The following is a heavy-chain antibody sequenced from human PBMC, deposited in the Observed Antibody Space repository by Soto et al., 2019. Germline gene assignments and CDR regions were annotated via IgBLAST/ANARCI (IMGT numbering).Heavy chain of an antibody. CDR2: IIPVFQTA. CDR3: SRGGSGYTWFNEF. V-gene: IGHV1-69*01. Sequence: QEQLVQSGAEVKKPGSSVKVSCKASGGLFSSYHISWVRQVPGQGLEWMGGIIPVFQTAYYTQRFQGRVTITADESTNTAYMELSSMRSEDKAIYYCSRGGSGYTWFNEFWGQGTLVTVSS. J-gene: IGHJ4*02. D-gene: IGHD3-22*01. CDR1: GGLFSSYH.